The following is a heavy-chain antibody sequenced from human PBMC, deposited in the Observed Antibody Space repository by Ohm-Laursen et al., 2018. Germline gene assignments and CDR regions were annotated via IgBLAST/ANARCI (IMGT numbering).Heavy chain of an antibody. CDR3: ARDDWNYANYYYGMDV. CDR1: GYTLTSYY. V-gene: IGHV1-46*01. Sequence: VASVNVSCKTSGYTLTSYYMHWVRQAPGQGLEWMGIINPSGGSTSYAQKFQGRVTMTRDTSTSTVYMELSSLRSEDTAVYYCARDDWNYANYYYGMDVWGQGTTVTVSS. CDR2: INPSGGST. D-gene: IGHD1-7*01. J-gene: IGHJ6*02.